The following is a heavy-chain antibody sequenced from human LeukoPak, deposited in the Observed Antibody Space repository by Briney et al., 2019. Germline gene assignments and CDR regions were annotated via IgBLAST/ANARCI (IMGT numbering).Heavy chain of an antibody. D-gene: IGHD2-15*01. J-gene: IGHJ4*02. CDR3: ARRYCSDGSCYYNY. CDR1: GASFSSYY. V-gene: IGHV4-34*01. CDR2: INHSGST. Sequence: PSETLSLTCGVYGASFSSYYWTWIRQPPGKGLEWIGEINHSGSTNYNPSLKSRVTISVDKTKNQFSVKLNSLTAADTAVYYCARRYCSDGSCYYNYWGQGTLVTVSS.